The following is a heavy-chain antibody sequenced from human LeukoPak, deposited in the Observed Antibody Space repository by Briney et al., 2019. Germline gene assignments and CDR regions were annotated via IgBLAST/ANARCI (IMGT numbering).Heavy chain of an antibody. CDR2: IIPILGIA. D-gene: IGHD3-3*01. CDR3: AMSYYDRRDY. V-gene: IGHV1-69*02. CDR1: GGTFSSYT. J-gene: IGHJ4*02. Sequence: ASVKVSCKASGGTFSSYTISWVRQAPGQRLEWMGRIIPILGIANYAQKSQGRVTITADKSTSTAYMELSSLRSEDTAVYYCAMSYYDRRDYWGQGTLVTVSS.